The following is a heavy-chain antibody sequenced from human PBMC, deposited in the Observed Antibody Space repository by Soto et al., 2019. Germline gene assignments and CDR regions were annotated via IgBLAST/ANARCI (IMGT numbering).Heavy chain of an antibody. D-gene: IGHD2-21*02. CDR2: ISGSGGST. V-gene: IGHV3-23*01. Sequence: GGSXRLSCAASGFTFSSYAMSWVRQAPGKGLEWVSTISGSGGSTYYADSVKGRFTISRDNSKNTLYVQMNSLRAEDTAVYYCAKDVESVGVTAIPLTWGQGTLVTVSS. CDR3: AKDVESVGVTAIPLT. CDR1: GFTFSSYA. J-gene: IGHJ4*02.